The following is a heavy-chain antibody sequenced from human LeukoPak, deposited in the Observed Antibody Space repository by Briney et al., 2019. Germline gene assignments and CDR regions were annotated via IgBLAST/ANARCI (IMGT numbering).Heavy chain of an antibody. CDR3: ARGRHSSGWYEPDY. D-gene: IGHD6-19*01. V-gene: IGHV1-8*01. CDR1: GYTFTSYD. CDR2: MNPNSGNT. Sequence: ASVKVSCRASGYTFTSYDINWVRQATGQGVEWMGWMNPNSGNTGYAQKFQGRVTMTRNTSISTAYMELSSLRSEDTAVYYCARGRHSSGWYEPDYWGQGTLVTVSS. J-gene: IGHJ4*02.